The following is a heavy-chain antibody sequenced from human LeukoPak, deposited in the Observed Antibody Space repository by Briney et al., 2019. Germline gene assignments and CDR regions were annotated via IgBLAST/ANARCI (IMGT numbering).Heavy chain of an antibody. D-gene: IGHD3-10*01. J-gene: IGHJ4*02. Sequence: GGSLRLSCAASGFTFSSYAMSWVRQAPGKGLEWVSAISGSGGSTYYADSVKGRFTISRDNSKNTLYLQMNSLRAEDTAVYYCAKVAHAPESYGSGSYYFDYWGQGTLVTVSS. V-gene: IGHV3-23*01. CDR3: AKVAHAPESYGSGSYYFDY. CDR1: GFTFSSYA. CDR2: ISGSGGST.